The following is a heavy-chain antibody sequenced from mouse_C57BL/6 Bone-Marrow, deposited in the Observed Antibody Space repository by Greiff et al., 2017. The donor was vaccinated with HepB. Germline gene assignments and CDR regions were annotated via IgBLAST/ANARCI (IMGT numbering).Heavy chain of an antibody. CDR3: ARAELLWNY. CDR1: GYTFTSYW. Sequence: QVHVKQPGAELVKPGASVKLSCKASGYTFTSYWMHWVKQRPGQGLEWIGMIHPNSGSTNYNEKFKSKATLTVDKSSSTAYMQLSSLTSEDSAVYYCARAELLWNYWGQGTTLTVSS. CDR2: IHPNSGST. D-gene: IGHD2-1*01. V-gene: IGHV1-64*01. J-gene: IGHJ2*01.